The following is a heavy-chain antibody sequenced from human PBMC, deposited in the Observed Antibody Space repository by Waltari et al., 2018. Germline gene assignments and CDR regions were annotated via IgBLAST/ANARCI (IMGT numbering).Heavy chain of an antibody. CDR2: IYYSGST. Sequence: QVQLQESGPGLVKPSETLSLTCTVSGGSISSYYWSWIRQPPGQGLEWIGYIYYSGSTNYNPSLKSRVTISVDTSKNQFSLKLSSVTAADTAVYYCAREEYYDFWSGYYTGWFDPWGQGTLVTVPS. CDR1: GGSISSYY. CDR3: AREEYYDFWSGYYTGWFDP. V-gene: IGHV4-59*01. J-gene: IGHJ5*02. D-gene: IGHD3-3*01.